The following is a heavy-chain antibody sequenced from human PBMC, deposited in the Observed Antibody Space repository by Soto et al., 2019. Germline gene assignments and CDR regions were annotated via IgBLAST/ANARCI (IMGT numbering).Heavy chain of an antibody. CDR1: GYTFTSYD. D-gene: IGHD6-13*01. CDR2: MNPNSGNT. Sequence: QVQLVQSGAEVKKPGASVKVSCKASGYTFTSYDINWVRQATGQGLEWMGWMNPNSGNTGYAQKYQGRVTMTRNTSISTAYMELSSLRSEATAVYYCARQGSSSWYNWFDPWGQGTLVTVSS. V-gene: IGHV1-8*01. CDR3: ARQGSSSWYNWFDP. J-gene: IGHJ5*02.